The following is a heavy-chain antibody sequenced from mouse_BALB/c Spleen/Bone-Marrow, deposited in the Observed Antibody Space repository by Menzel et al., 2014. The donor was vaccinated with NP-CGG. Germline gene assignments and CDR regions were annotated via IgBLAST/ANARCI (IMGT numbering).Heavy chain of an antibody. J-gene: IGHJ1*01. CDR2: IDPANGNT. Sequence: VQLKESGAELVKPGASVKLSCTASGFNIKDTYMHWVKERPGQGLEWIGRIDPANGNTKYDPKFQGKATITADTSSNTAYLQLSSLTSEDTAVYYCVYGRDWYFDVWGAGTTVTVSS. CDR3: VYGRDWYFDV. V-gene: IGHV14-3*02. D-gene: IGHD1-1*01. CDR1: GFNIKDTY.